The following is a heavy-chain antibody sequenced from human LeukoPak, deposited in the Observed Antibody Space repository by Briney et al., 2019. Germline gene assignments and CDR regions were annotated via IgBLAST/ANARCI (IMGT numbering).Heavy chain of an antibody. CDR2: IIPILGIA. J-gene: IGHJ3*02. CDR3: ARGGGLGEYYYDSTDAFDI. Sequence: SVKVSCKASGGTFSSYAISWVRQAPGQELEWMGRIIPILGIANYAQKFQGRVTITADKSTSTAYMELSSLRSEDTAVYYCARGGGLGEYYYDSTDAFDIWGQGTMVTVSS. V-gene: IGHV1-69*04. D-gene: IGHD3-22*01. CDR1: GGTFSSYA.